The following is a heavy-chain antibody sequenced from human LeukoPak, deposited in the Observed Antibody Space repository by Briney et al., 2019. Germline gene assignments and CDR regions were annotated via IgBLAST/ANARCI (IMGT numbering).Heavy chain of an antibody. J-gene: IGHJ6*03. V-gene: IGHV1-46*01. D-gene: IGHD3-3*01. CDR2: INPSGGST. CDR1: GYTFTSYY. CDR3: ARDGHYDFWCGYFPHANYYYYMDV. Sequence: ASVKVSCKASGYTFTSYYMHWVRQAPGQGLEWMGIINPSGGSTSYAQKFQGRVTMTRDTSTSTVYMELSSLRSEDTAVYYCARDGHYDFWCGYFPHANYYYYMDVWGKGTTVTVSS.